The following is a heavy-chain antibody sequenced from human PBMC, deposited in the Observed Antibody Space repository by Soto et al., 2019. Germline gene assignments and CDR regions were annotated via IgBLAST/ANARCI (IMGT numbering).Heavy chain of an antibody. Sequence: QVQLVESGGGVVQPGRSLRLSCAASGFTFSSYGMHWVRQAPGKGLEWVAVISYDGSNKYYADSVKGRFTISRDNSKNTLYLQMNSLRAEDTAVYYCAKPDCSSTSCHTYNWFDPWGQGTLVTVSS. V-gene: IGHV3-30*18. CDR2: ISYDGSNK. CDR1: GFTFSSYG. D-gene: IGHD2-2*02. J-gene: IGHJ5*02. CDR3: AKPDCSSTSCHTYNWFDP.